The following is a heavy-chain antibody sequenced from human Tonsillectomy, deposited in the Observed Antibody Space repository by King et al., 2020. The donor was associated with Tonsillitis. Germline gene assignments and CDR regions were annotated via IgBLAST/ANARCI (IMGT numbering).Heavy chain of an antibody. CDR2: IYFSGST. V-gene: IGHV4-31*03. CDR3: ARENYDTRHYYMDV. D-gene: IGHD3-22*01. Sequence: LQLQESGPGLVKPSQTLSLTCSVSGGSISSGGYYWSWIRQHPGKGLEWIGYIYFSGSTYYNPSLKSRVTISIDTSKNQFSLKLSSVTAADTAVYYCARENYDTRHYYMDVWGTGTTVTVSS. J-gene: IGHJ6*03. CDR1: GGSISSGGYY.